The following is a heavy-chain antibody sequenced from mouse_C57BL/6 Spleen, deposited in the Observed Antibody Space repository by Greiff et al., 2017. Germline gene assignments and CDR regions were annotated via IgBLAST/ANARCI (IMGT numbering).Heavy chain of an antibody. CDR3: TRQLRRGFDY. Sequence: EVKLQESGGGLVQPGGSMKLSCVASGFTFSNYWMNWVRQSPEKGLEWVAQIRLKSDNYATHYAESVKGRFTISRDDSKSSVYLQMNNLRAEDTGIYYCTRQLRRGFDYWGQGTTLTVSS. CDR2: IRLKSDNYAT. CDR1: GFTFSNYW. V-gene: IGHV6-3*01. J-gene: IGHJ2*01. D-gene: IGHD3-2*02.